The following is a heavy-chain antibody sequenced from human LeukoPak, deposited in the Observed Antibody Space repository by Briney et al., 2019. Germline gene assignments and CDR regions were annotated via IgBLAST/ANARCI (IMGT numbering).Heavy chain of an antibody. CDR2: IYYSGST. J-gene: IGHJ4*02. Sequence: SETLSLTCTVSGGSISSGGYYWSWLRQHPGKGLEWIGYIYYSGSTHYNPSLKSRASISVDTSKNQFSLKLSSVTAADTAVYYCARGCRSMIVNYWGQGTLVTVSS. CDR3: ARGCRSMIVNY. D-gene: IGHD3-22*01. V-gene: IGHV4-31*03. CDR1: GGSISSGGYY.